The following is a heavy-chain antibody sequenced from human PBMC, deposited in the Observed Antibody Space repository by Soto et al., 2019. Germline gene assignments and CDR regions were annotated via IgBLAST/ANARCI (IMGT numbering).Heavy chain of an antibody. CDR1: GGSISSYY. CDR3: ARDQGFNKALYMDV. CDR2: IYSSGST. J-gene: IGHJ6*03. Sequence: SETLSLTCTVSGGSISSYYWSWIRQPPGKGLEWIGYIYSSGSTNYNPSLKSRVTISVDTSKNQFSLKLSSATAADTAVYYCARDQGFNKALYMDVWGKGTTVTVSS. V-gene: IGHV4-59*01. D-gene: IGHD2-15*01.